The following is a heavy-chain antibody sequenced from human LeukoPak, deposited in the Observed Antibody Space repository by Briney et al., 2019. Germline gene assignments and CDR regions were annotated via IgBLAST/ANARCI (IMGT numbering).Heavy chain of an antibody. CDR3: AGVSSETYYFNF. Sequence: SETLSLTCTVSGGSVTSGTYYWSWLRLPPGPGLEWYGYISSNGRTNYSPSLNSLITISLHTSNNHFSLKLTSVTAADTALYYSAGVSSETYYFNFWGQATLVTVSS. J-gene: IGHJ4*02. CDR2: ISSNGRT. V-gene: IGHV4-61*03. CDR1: GGSVTSGTYY. D-gene: IGHD1-26*01.